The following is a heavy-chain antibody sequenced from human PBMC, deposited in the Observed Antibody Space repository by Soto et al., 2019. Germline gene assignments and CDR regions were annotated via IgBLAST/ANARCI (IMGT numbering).Heavy chain of an antibody. CDR3: TRQTDAVQWLVVPTDYNFDY. J-gene: IGHJ4*02. CDR1: GFTFGGSA. Sequence: GGSLRLSCAASGFTFGGSAMHWVRQASGKGLEWVGHIRSKTNSYATAYAESVKGRFTISRDDSMNTAYLQMNSLKTEDTAAYFCTRQTDAVQWLVVPTDYNFDYWGQGPLVTVS. V-gene: IGHV3-73*01. D-gene: IGHD6-19*01. CDR2: IRSKTNSYAT.